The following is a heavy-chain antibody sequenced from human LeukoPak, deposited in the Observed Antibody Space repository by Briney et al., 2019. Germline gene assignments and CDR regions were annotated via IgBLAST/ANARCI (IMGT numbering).Heavy chain of an antibody. V-gene: IGHV1-8*01. D-gene: IGHD3-9*01. J-gene: IGHJ4*02. CDR2: MNPNSGNT. Sequence: GASVKVSCKASGYTFTSYDINWVRQATGQGLEWMGCMNPNSGNTGYAQKFQGRVTMTRNTSISTDYMELSSLRSEDTAVYYCARTYYDILTGYYYFDYWGQGTLVTVSS. CDR1: GYTFTSYD. CDR3: ARTYYDILTGYYYFDY.